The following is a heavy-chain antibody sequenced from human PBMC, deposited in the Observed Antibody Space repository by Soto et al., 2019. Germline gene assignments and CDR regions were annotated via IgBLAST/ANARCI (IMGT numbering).Heavy chain of an antibody. J-gene: IGHJ6*02. CDR1: GYSFTSYW. V-gene: IGHV5-51*01. D-gene: IGHD6-6*01. CDR2: IYPGDSDT. Sequence: GESLKISCKGSGYSFTSYWISWVRQMPGKGLEWMGIIYPGDSDTRYSPSFQGQVTISADKSISTAYLQWSSLKASDTAMYYCARATRRTSYSSSAYYYYGMDVWGQGATVTVSS. CDR3: ARATRRTSYSSSAYYYYGMDV.